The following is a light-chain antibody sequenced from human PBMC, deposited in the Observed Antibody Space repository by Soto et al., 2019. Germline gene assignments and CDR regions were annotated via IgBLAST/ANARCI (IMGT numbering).Light chain of an antibody. Sequence: QLVLTQSPSASASLGASVKLTCTLSSGHSSYAIAWHQQQPEKGPRYLMKVNSDGSHIKGDGIPDRFSGFSSGAERYLTISSLQSEDEADYYCQTWGTDIHVVFDGGTKVTVL. CDR1: SGHSSYA. V-gene: IGLV4-69*02. CDR3: QTWGTDIHVV. CDR2: VNSDGSH. J-gene: IGLJ2*01.